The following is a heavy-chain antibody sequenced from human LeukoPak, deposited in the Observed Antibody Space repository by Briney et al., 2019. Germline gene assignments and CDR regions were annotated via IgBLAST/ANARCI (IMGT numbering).Heavy chain of an antibody. CDR1: RFTFSSYA. D-gene: IGHD2-2*01. CDR2: ISGSGKST. Sequence: PGGSLRLSCAASRFTFSSYAMSWVRQAPGKGLEWVSVISGSGKSTYYADSVKGRFTISRDNSKSTLYLQMNSLRAEDTAVYYCAKSGEYCTSTSCYFDYWGQGTLVTVSS. V-gene: IGHV3-23*01. J-gene: IGHJ4*02. CDR3: AKSGEYCTSTSCYFDY.